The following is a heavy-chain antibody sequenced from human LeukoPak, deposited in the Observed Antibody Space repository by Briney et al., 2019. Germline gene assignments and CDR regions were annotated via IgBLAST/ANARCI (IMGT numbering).Heavy chain of an antibody. D-gene: IGHD3-9*01. CDR1: GFTFSTYA. J-gene: IGHJ4*02. Sequence: GGSLRLSCAAFGFTFSTYAMSWVRQAPAKGLELVSTISGGGGSTYYADSVKGRFTISRDNSKNTLYLQMNSLRAEDTAIYYCAKGQDYDILTGYYIAGGYFDYWGQGTLVTVSS. CDR2: ISGGGGST. CDR3: AKGQDYDILTGYYIAGGYFDY. V-gene: IGHV3-23*01.